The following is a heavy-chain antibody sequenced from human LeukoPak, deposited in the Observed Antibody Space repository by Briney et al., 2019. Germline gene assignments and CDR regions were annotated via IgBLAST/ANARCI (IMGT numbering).Heavy chain of an antibody. J-gene: IGHJ3*02. V-gene: IGHV4-59*12. CDR1: GGSLSSYY. CDR3: ARDRAFYDFWSTASSVAFDI. CDR2: IYHSGST. D-gene: IGHD3-3*01. Sequence: PSETLSLTCTVSGGSLSSYYWSWIRQPPGRGLEWIGPIYHSGSTNYNPSLKSRVTISVDTSKNQFSLKLSSVTAADTAVYYCARDRAFYDFWSTASSVAFDIWGQGTMVTVSS.